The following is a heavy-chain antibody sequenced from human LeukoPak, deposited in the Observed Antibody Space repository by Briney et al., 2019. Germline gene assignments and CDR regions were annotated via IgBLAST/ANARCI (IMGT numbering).Heavy chain of an antibody. CDR3: ARSFYYDSSGLDY. CDR2: IYHSGST. V-gene: IGHV4-59*01. J-gene: IGHJ4*02. Sequence: KPSETLSLTCTVSGGSTSTYYWSWIRQPPGKGLEWIGYIYHSGSTNYSPSLKSRVTISIDTSKNQFSLKLSSVTAADTAIYFCARSFYYDSSGLDYWGQGTLVTVSS. CDR1: GGSTSTYY. D-gene: IGHD3-22*01.